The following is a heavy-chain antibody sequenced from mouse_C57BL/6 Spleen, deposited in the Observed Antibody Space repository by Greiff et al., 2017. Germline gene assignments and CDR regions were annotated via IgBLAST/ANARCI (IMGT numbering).Heavy chain of an antibody. CDR2: IDPANGNT. D-gene: IGHD2-1*01. CDR1: GFNIKNTY. CDR3: ARGNGNYDAKDW. Sequence: EVQLQQSVAELVRPGASVKLSCTASGFNIKNTYMYWVKQRPEQGLEWIGRIDPANGNTKYAPRFQGKGTITADPSSNTAYLQLSSLRSEDTAIYYCARGNGNYDAKDWWGRGTSVTVSS. J-gene: IGHJ4*01. V-gene: IGHV14-3*01.